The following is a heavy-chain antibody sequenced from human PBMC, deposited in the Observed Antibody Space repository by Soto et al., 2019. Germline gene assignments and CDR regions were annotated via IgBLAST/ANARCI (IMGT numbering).Heavy chain of an antibody. CDR1: GYTFIRYG. J-gene: IGHJ6*02. CDR3: ARGGYYDNSWGKLSHYGLDV. CDR2: ISPYNDYT. Sequence: QVQLAQSANEVKKPGASVRVSCKAAGYTFIRYGIAWVRQAPGQGLEWMGWISPYNDYTVYAQKFQGRVSMTADTSTSKVYMNLRGLKSDDTAVYYCARGGYYDNSWGKLSHYGLDVWGQGTSVSVSS. V-gene: IGHV1-18*01. D-gene: IGHD3-16*01.